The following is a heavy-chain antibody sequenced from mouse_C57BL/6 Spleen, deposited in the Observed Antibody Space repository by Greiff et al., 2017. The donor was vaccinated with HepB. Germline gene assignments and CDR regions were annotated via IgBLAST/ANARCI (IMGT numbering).Heavy chain of an antibody. CDR1: GFSLTSYG. D-gene: IGHD1-1*01. V-gene: IGHV2-2*01. CDR3: ARKNYGSSHGAMDY. CDR2: IWSGGST. Sequence: VHLVESGPGLVQPSQSLSITCTVSGFSLTSYGVHWVRQSPGKGLEWLGVIWSGGSTDYNAAFISRLSISKDNSKSQVFFKMNSLQADDTAIYYCARKNYGSSHGAMDYWGQGTSVTVSS. J-gene: IGHJ4*01.